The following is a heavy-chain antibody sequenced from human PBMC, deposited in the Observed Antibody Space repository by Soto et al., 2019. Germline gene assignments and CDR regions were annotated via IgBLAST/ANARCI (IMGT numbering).Heavy chain of an antibody. J-gene: IGHJ6*02. CDR3: ARVCGGDCHYGMDV. CDR2: IYYSGST. V-gene: IGHV4-31*03. D-gene: IGHD2-21*02. CDR1: CGSISSGGYY. Sequence: ASETLSLTCTVSCGSISSGGYYWSWIRQQPGKGLEWIGYIYYSGSTYYNPSLKSRVTISVDTSKNQFSLKLSSVTAADTAVYYCARVCGGDCHYGMDVWGQGTTVTVSS.